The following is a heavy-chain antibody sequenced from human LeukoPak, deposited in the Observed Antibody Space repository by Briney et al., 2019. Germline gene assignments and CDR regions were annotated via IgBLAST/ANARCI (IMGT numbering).Heavy chain of an antibody. CDR2: ISAYNGNT. D-gene: IGHD3-22*01. CDR3: ARREGWYYDSSGYYNY. V-gene: IGHV1-18*01. CDR1: GYTFTIYG. J-gene: IGHJ4*02. Sequence: ASVKVSCKASGYTFTIYGISWVRHAPGQGLEWMGWISAYNGNTNSSQKLQGRVTVTTDTSTSTAYMELRSLRSDDTAVYYCARREGWYYDSSGYYNYWGQGTLVTVSS.